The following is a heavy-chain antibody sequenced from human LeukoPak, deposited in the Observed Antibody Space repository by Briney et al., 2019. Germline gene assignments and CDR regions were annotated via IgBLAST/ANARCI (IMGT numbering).Heavy chain of an antibody. J-gene: IGHJ6*02. CDR2: IYDSGRT. Sequence: SETLSLTCTVSGGSISSYYWSWIRQPPGKGLEWIGYIYDSGRTNYNPSLKSRVTISVDTSKNQFSLKLNSVTAADTAVYYCARDWSGYYGPGRNYYYYYGMDVWGQGTTVTVTS. CDR1: GGSISSYY. D-gene: IGHD3-10*01. CDR3: ARDWSGYYGPGRNYYYYYGMDV. V-gene: IGHV4-59*01.